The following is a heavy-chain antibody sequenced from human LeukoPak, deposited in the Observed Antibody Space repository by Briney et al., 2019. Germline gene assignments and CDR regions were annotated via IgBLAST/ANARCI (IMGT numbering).Heavy chain of an antibody. CDR3: AKDRSPDSFDY. Sequence: GGSLRLSCAASGFTFSSYGMHWVRQAPGKGLEWVAVISYDGSNKYYADSVKGRFTISRDNSKNTLYLQMNSLRAEDTAVYYCAKDRSPDSFDYWGQGTLVTVSS. CDR1: GFTFSSYG. V-gene: IGHV3-30*18. J-gene: IGHJ4*02. CDR2: ISYDGSNK.